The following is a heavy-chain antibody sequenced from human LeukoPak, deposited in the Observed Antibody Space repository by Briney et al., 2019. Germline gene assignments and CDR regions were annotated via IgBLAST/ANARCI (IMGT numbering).Heavy chain of an antibody. V-gene: IGHV3-21*01. Sequence: GGSLRLSCAASGFTFSSYSMNWVGQAPGKGLEWVSSITSSSTYIYYADSVKGRFTISRDNAKNSLYLQMNSLRAEDTAVYYCACSSGWYYFDYWGQGTLVTVSS. CDR3: ACSSGWYYFDY. J-gene: IGHJ4*02. CDR1: GFTFSSYS. D-gene: IGHD6-19*01. CDR2: ITSSSTYI.